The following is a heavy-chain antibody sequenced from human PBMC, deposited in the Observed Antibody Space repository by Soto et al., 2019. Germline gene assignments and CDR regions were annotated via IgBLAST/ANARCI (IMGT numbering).Heavy chain of an antibody. D-gene: IGHD6-19*01. Sequence: GGSLRLSCAASGFTFSSYSMNWVRQAPGKGLEWVSYISSSSSTIYYADSVKGRFTISRDNAKNSLYLQMNSLRAEDTAVYYCARDPDATFSGWLNWFDPWGQGTLVTVSS. CDR1: GFTFSSYS. J-gene: IGHJ5*02. CDR2: ISSSSSTI. CDR3: ARDPDATFSGWLNWFDP. V-gene: IGHV3-48*01.